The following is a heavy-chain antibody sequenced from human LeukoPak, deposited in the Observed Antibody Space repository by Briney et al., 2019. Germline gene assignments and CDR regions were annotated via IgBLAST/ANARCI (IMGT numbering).Heavy chain of an antibody. CDR2: IRYDGSNK. V-gene: IGHV3-30*02. Sequence: GGSLRLSCAASGFTVSSNYMSWVRQAPGKGLEWVAFIRYDGSNKYYADSVKGRFTISRDNSKNTLYLQMNSLRAEDTAVYYCAQNNYGPGDYWGQGTLVTVSS. CDR1: GFTVSSNY. D-gene: IGHD5-24*01. J-gene: IGHJ4*02. CDR3: AQNNYGPGDY.